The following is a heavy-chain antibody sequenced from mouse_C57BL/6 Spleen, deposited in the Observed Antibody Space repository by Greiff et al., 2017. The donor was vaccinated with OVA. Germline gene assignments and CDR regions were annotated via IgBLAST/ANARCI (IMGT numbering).Heavy chain of an antibody. D-gene: IGHD2-1*01. CDR2: IDPSGSYT. CDR1: GYTFTRYW. Sequence: VQLQQPGAELVKPGASVKLSCKASGYTFTRYWMQWVQQRPGQGLEWIVEIDPSGSYTNYNQTVKVKATLTVDTSSSTAYMQLSSRTSEDSAVYYCASYVNLFDYWGQGTTLTVSS. V-gene: IGHV1-50*01. CDR3: ASYVNLFDY. J-gene: IGHJ2*01.